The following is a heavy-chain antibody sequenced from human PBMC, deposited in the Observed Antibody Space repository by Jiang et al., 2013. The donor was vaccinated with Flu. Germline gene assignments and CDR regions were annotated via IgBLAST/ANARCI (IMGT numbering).Heavy chain of an antibody. D-gene: IGHD3-3*01. CDR1: GGSISSYY. CDR2: IYYSGST. J-gene: IGHJ6*04. CDR3: ARLPYYDFWSGYYMNYYYGMDV. V-gene: IGHV4-59*01. Sequence: GSGLVKPSETLSLTCTVSGGSISSYYWSWIRQPPGKGLEWIGYIYYSGSTNYNPSLKSRVTISVDTSKNQFSLKLSSVTAADTAVYYCARLPYYDFWSGYYMNYYYGMDVWGKGTTVTVSS.